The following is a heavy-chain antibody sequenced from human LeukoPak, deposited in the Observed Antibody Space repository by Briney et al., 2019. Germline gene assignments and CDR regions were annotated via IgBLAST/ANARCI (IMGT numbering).Heavy chain of an antibody. J-gene: IGHJ4*02. CDR1: GGTFSSYA. V-gene: IGHV1-69*13. D-gene: IGHD5-24*01. CDR2: IIPIFGTA. CDR3: AREGLESGYNFLDY. Sequence: ASVKVSCKASGGTFSSYAISWVRQAPGQGLEWMGGIIPIFGTANYAQKFQGRVTITADESTSTAYMELSSLRSEDTAVYYCAREGLESGYNFLDYWGQGTLVTVSS.